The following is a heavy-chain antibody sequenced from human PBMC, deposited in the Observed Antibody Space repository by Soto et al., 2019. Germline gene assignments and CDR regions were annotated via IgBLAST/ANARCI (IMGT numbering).Heavy chain of an antibody. D-gene: IGHD2-15*01. V-gene: IGHV1-69*13. Sequence: GASVKVSCKASGCSFTDYTISWVRQAPGQGLEWMGGFIPIFGTANYAQKFQGRVTITADESTSTAYMELSSLRSEDTAVYYCARESIVVVVAATRAFDIWGQGTMVTVSS. CDR3: ARESIVVVVAATRAFDI. CDR1: GCSFTDYT. J-gene: IGHJ3*02. CDR2: FIPIFGTA.